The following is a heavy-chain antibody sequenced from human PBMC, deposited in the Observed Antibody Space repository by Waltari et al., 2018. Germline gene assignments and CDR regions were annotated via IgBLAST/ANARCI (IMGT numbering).Heavy chain of an antibody. CDR3: ARTTTIKSLDY. V-gene: IGHV1-8*02. CDR2: IDPQDGEK. D-gene: IGHD1-7*01. Sequence: QVQLVQSGAEVKKPGASVTVSCKASGYTFTSYDINWGRPATGQGLEWGGRIDPQDGEKKYADKCQGRATINGDTSIDTVYMELSRLRPEDTAVFYCARTTTIKSLDYWGQGTLVTVSS. CDR1: GYTFTSYD. J-gene: IGHJ4*02.